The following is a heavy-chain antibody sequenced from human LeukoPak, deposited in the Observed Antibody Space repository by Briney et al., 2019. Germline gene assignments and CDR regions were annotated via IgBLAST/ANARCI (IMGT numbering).Heavy chain of an antibody. Sequence: APVKVSCKASGYTFTGYYMHWVRQAPGQGLEWMGWINPNSGGTNYAQKFQGRVTMTRDTSISTAYMELSRLRSDDTAVYYCARDSIAALTVDYWGQGTLVTVSS. CDR2: INPNSGGT. V-gene: IGHV1-2*02. J-gene: IGHJ4*02. D-gene: IGHD6-6*01. CDR1: GYTFTGYY. CDR3: ARDSIAALTVDY.